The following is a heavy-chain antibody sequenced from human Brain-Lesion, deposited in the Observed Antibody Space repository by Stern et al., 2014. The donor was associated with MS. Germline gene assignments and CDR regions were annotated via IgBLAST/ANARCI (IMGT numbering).Heavy chain of an antibody. Sequence: EVHLVESGAEVKKPGESLKISCKGSGYRFDNYWIGWVRQKPGKGLEWMGIIYTADSDTRYSPSLQGQVTISADKYISTVYLQWSSLKASDTAMYYCARTYSSGWYGGHAFDIWGQGTMVTVSS. CDR2: IYTADSDT. CDR1: GYRFDNYW. CDR3: ARTYSSGWYGGHAFDI. J-gene: IGHJ3*02. V-gene: IGHV5-51*01. D-gene: IGHD6-19*01.